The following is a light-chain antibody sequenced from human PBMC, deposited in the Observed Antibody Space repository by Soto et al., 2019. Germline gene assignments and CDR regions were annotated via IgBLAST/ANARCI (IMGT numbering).Light chain of an antibody. CDR3: QQYGSSPWT. V-gene: IGKV3-20*01. CDR1: QSVSSNF. Sequence: EIVLTQSPGTLSLSPGERATLSCRASQSVSSNFLAWYQQKPGQAPRLLIYGASSRATGIPDRFSGSGSGTDFTLTISRLEPEDFAVYYCQQYGSSPWTFGQGTQVEI. CDR2: GAS. J-gene: IGKJ1*01.